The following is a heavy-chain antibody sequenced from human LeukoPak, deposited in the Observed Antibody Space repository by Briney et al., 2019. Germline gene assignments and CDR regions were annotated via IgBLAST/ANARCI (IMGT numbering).Heavy chain of an antibody. CDR3: VKHSAPVLAAARFDY. V-gene: IGHV3-23*01. D-gene: IGHD2-2*01. CDR2: ISGSGGST. CDR1: GFTFGDYG. J-gene: IGHJ4*02. Sequence: PGGSLRLSCVGSGFTFGDYGMSWVRQAPGKGLEWVSTISGSGGSTYYADSVKGRFTISRDNSKNTLYLQMNSLRAEDTALYYCVKHSAPVLAAARFDYWGQGNLVTVSS.